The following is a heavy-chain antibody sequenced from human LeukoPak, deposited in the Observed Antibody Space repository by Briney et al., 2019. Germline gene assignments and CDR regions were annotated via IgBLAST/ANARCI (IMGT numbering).Heavy chain of an antibody. CDR3: ARDVTMIVVAGGY. D-gene: IGHD3-22*01. V-gene: IGHV1-18*01. J-gene: IGHJ4*02. CDR2: ISAYNGNT. CDR1: GGTFSSYA. Sequence: GASVKVSCKASGGTFSSYAISWVRQAPGQGLEWMGWISAYNGNTNYAQKLQGRVTMTTDTSTSTAYMELRSLRSDDTAVYYCARDVTMIVVAGGYWGQGTLVTVSS.